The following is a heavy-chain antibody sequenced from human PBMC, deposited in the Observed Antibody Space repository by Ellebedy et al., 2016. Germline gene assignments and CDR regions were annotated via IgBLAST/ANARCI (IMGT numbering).Heavy chain of an antibody. D-gene: IGHD4-11*01. CDR3: AREGRQQHPLQSFDN. Sequence: GGSLRLXCAASGFTFSIHWMHWVRQVPGKGPVWVSGIQGDGRNTMYADSVRGRFTISRDNGRNTVFLEMSSLGAEDTAVYYCAREGRQQHPLQSFDNWGQGTLVTVSS. CDR1: GFTFSIHW. J-gene: IGHJ4*02. CDR2: IQGDGRNT. V-gene: IGHV3-74*03.